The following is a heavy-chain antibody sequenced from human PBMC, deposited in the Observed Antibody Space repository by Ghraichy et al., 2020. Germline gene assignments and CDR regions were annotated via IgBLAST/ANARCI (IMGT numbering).Heavy chain of an antibody. CDR2: ISHDGNFK. CDR3: ARDIKSSYWSYYYYAMDV. Sequence: LSLTCAASGFTFSTYSMHWVRQAPGKGPEWVAVISHDGNFKYYADSVKGRFTISRDNSKNTLYLQMNSLRAEDTALYYCARDIKSSYWSYYYYAMDVWGQGTTVTVSS. J-gene: IGHJ6*02. CDR1: GFTFSTYS. V-gene: IGHV3-30-3*01. D-gene: IGHD6-13*01.